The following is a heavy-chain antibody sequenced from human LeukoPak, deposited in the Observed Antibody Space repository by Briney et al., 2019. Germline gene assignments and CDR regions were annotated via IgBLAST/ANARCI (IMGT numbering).Heavy chain of an antibody. Sequence: PSETLSLTCTVSGGSISSYYWSWIRQPPGKGLEWIGYIYYSGSTNYNPSLKSRVTISVDTSENQFSLKLSSVTAADTAVYYCARGRLPFTSDDAFDIWGQGTMVTVSS. CDR1: GGSISSYY. CDR2: IYYSGST. CDR3: ARGRLPFTSDDAFDI. J-gene: IGHJ3*02. V-gene: IGHV4-59*01. D-gene: IGHD3-16*01.